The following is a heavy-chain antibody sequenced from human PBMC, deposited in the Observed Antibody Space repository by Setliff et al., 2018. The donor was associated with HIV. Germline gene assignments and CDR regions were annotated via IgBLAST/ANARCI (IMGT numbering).Heavy chain of an antibody. CDR1: GGSISSSSYY. J-gene: IGHJ6*03. CDR3: ASGRYRSRWYASDHYYIDV. V-gene: IGHV4-39*01. CDR2: IYDRGST. Sequence: PSETLSLTCTVSGGSISSSSYYWGWNRQPPGKGLQWIGSIYDRGSTYYNPSLKSRVTISVDTSKNQFSLKLRSVTAADTALYYGASGRYRSRWYASDHYYIDVWGKGTTVTVSS. D-gene: IGHD6-13*01.